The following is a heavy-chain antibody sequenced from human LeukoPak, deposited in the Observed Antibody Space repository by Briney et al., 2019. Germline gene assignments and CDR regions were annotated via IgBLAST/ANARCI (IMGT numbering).Heavy chain of an antibody. V-gene: IGHV1-69*05. CDR3: ARDSYDSSGYFSQDAFDI. D-gene: IGHD3-22*01. CDR2: IIPIFGTA. CDR1: GGTFSSYA. J-gene: IGHJ3*02. Sequence: SVEVSCKASGGTFSSYAISWVRQAPGQGLEWMGGIIPIFGTANYAQKFQGRVTITTDESTSTAYMELSSLRSEDTAVYYCARDSYDSSGYFSQDAFDIWGQGTMVTVSS.